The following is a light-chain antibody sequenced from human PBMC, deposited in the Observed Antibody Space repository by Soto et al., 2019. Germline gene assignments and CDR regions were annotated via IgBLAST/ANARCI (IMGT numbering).Light chain of an antibody. Sequence: EIMMTQSPATLSVSPGERATLSCRASQSVNRRLAWYQRKPGQTPRRRICDASTRATGIPTRFSGSGYGTDFTLTISSLQSEDFAVYYCQQYNNWPWTFGQGTKADI. V-gene: IGKV3-15*01. CDR1: QSVNRR. CDR2: DAS. CDR3: QQYNNWPWT. J-gene: IGKJ1*01.